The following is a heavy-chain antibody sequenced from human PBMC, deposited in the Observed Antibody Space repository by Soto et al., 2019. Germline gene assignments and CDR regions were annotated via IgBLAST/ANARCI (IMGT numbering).Heavy chain of an antibody. D-gene: IGHD6-6*01. J-gene: IGHJ5*02. CDR2: IYYSVST. V-gene: IGHV4-39*01. Sequence: QLQMQDSGPGLGKPSATLSITCTVSGGSISSSSYYWGCLRQPPGKGLEWIGGIYYSVSTYYTPSLKSRVTISVDTSKNKVSLKLSSVTAADTAVYYCARYLDLSIAGFFDHWGQGTLVPVSS. CDR1: GGSISSSSYY. CDR3: ARYLDLSIAGFFDH.